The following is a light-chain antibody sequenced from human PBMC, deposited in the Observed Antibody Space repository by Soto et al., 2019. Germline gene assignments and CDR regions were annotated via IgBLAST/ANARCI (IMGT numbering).Light chain of an antibody. V-gene: IGLV2-8*01. CDR1: SSDVGGYNY. CDR3: SSYAGSSNV. CDR2: EVN. Sequence: SVLTQPPSASVSPGQSVAIPCAGSSSDVGGYNYVSWYQQHPGKAPKLMIYEVNKRPSGVPDRFSGSKSGNTASLTVSGLQAEDEADYYCSSYAGSSNVFGTGTKVTVL. J-gene: IGLJ1*01.